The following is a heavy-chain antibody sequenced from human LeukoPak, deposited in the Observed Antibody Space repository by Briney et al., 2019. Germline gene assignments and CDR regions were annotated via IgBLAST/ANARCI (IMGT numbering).Heavy chain of an antibody. V-gene: IGHV4-61*02. J-gene: IGHJ3*02. Sequence: PSETLSLTCTVSGGSISSGYSWTWIRQPAGKGLEWVGRIYISGTTDYNLSLQSRITISMDTSKNQFSLKMSSVTAADTAIYYCTRGWSSAGVFDIWGQGTMVTVSS. D-gene: IGHD6-19*01. CDR2: IYISGTT. CDR3: TRGWSSAGVFDI. CDR1: GGSISSGYS.